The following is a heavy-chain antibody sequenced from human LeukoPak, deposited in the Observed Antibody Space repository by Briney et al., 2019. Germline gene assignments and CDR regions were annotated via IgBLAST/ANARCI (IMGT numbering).Heavy chain of an antibody. CDR2: ISSSSSYI. Sequence: GGSLRLSCAASGFTFKTYTMHWVRQAPGMGLEWVSSISSSSSYIFYADSVKGRFTISRDNAKNSLYLQMSSLRAEDAAVYYCARGPKYSSSPFDYWGHGTLVTVSS. D-gene: IGHD6-13*01. V-gene: IGHV3-21*01. J-gene: IGHJ4*01. CDR3: ARGPKYSSSPFDY. CDR1: GFTFKTYT.